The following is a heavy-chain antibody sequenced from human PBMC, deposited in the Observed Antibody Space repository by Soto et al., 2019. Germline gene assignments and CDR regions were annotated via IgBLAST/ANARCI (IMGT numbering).Heavy chain of an antibody. Sequence: SVKVSCKASGGTFSSYAISWVRQAPGQGLEWMGGIIPIFGTANYAQKFQGRVTITADKSTGTAYMELSSLRSEDTAVYYCAGITIFGVVIIPYWGQGTLVTVSS. CDR1: GGTFSSYA. CDR3: AGITIFGVVIIPY. CDR2: IIPIFGTA. J-gene: IGHJ4*02. V-gene: IGHV1-69*06. D-gene: IGHD3-3*01.